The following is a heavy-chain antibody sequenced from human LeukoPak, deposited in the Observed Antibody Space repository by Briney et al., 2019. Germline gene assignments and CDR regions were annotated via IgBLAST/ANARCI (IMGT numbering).Heavy chain of an antibody. V-gene: IGHV4-59*01. CDR1: RGSISSYY. CDR2: IYYSGST. Sequence: SETLSLTCTVSRGSISSYYWSWIRQPPGKGLEWIGYIYYSGSTNYNPSLKSRVTISVDTSKNQFSLKLSSVTAADTAVYYCAGLRTTVTTLDYWGQGTLVTVSS. D-gene: IGHD4-17*01. J-gene: IGHJ4*02. CDR3: AGLRTTVTTLDY.